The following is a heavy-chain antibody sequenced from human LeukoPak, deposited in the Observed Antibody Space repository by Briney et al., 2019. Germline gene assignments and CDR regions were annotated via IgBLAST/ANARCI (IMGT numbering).Heavy chain of an antibody. V-gene: IGHV3-21*06. D-gene: IGHD3-16*01. CDR3: ARDPWGAAAFDI. CDR1: GFSFSSYT. CDR2: ISSSGNYI. Sequence: GGSLRLSCAASGFSFSSYTMNWVRQAPGKGLEWVSSISSSGNYIYYADSAKGRFIISRDNAKSSLCLQMNSLRAEDTAVYYCARDPWGAAAFDIWGQGTMVTVSS. J-gene: IGHJ3*02.